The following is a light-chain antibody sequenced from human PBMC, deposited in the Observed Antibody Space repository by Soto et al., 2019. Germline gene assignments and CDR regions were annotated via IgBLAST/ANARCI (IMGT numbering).Light chain of an antibody. V-gene: IGKV1-39*01. CDR3: QQTYTSPWT. CDR1: QDITNY. Sequence: TESTSYLSTSVGDSVTITCQASQDITNYLNWYQHKPGKAPKLLIYSATVMQSGVPSRFSGSGSGTDFTLTISRLQPEDSATYYCQQTYTSPWTFGQGTKVDIK. CDR2: SAT. J-gene: IGKJ1*01.